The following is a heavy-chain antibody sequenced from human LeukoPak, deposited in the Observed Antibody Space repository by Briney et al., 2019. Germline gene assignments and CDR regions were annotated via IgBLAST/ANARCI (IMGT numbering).Heavy chain of an antibody. CDR3: AKDRCSNGVRCYYYYMDV. Sequence: GGSLRPSCAASGFTFSDYNMRWIRQAPGKGLEWVSSISRSGSTKYYADSVKGRFSISRDSSKNILYLQMNSLRAEDTAVYYCAKDRCSNGVRCYYYYMDVWGKGTTVTVSS. J-gene: IGHJ6*03. V-gene: IGHV3-11*04. CDR2: ISRSGSTK. D-gene: IGHD2-8*01. CDR1: GFTFSDYN.